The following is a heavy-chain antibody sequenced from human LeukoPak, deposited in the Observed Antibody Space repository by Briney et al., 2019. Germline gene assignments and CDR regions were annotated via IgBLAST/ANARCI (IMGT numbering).Heavy chain of an antibody. V-gene: IGHV1-2*02. CDR1: GYTFTGYY. CDR3: AREPPMDSSSWYLHTPSRYYFDY. CDR2: INPNSGGT. D-gene: IGHD6-13*01. Sequence: ASVKVSCKASGYTFTGYYMHWVRQAPGQGLEWMGWINPNSGGTNYAQKFQGRVTMNRDTSISTAYLELSRLRSDDTAVYYCAREPPMDSSSWYLHTPSRYYFDYWGQGTLVTVSS. J-gene: IGHJ4*02.